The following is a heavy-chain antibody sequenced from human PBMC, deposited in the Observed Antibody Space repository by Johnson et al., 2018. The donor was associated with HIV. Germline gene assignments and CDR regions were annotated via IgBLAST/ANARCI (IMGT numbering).Heavy chain of an antibody. CDR1: GFTFSSHD. Sequence: QMQLVESGGGVVQPGRSLRVSCGAYGFTFSSHDMHWVRQAPGKGLEWVAVISYDGSNKYYADSVKGRFTISRDNSKNTLYLQMDSLRPEDTAVYYCAKIWGDIAATGDAFDIWGQGTMVTVYS. J-gene: IGHJ3*02. CDR3: AKIWGDIAATGDAFDI. V-gene: IGHV3-30*18. D-gene: IGHD5-12*01. CDR2: ISYDGSNK.